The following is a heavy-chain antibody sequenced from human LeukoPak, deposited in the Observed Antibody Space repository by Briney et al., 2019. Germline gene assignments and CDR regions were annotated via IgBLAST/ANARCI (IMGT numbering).Heavy chain of an antibody. Sequence: SQTLSLTRTVSGGSISSGDYYWSWIRQPPGKGLEWIGYIYYSGDTYYNPSLKSRVIISGDTSMNQFSLKLNSVTAADTAIYYCARGDYGDLGAFDIWGQGTMVTVSS. J-gene: IGHJ3*02. CDR1: GGSISSGDYY. CDR3: ARGDYGDLGAFDI. D-gene: IGHD4-17*01. V-gene: IGHV4-30-4*01. CDR2: IYYSGDT.